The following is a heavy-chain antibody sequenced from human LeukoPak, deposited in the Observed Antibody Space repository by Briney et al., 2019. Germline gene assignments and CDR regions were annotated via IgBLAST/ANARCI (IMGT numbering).Heavy chain of an antibody. CDR2: ISGSGGST. Sequence: GGSLRLSCAASGFTFSSYAMSWVRQAPGKGLEWVSAISGSGGSTYYADSVKGRFTISRDNAKNTIYLQMNNLRAEDTAIYYCAKDPRLDYFDGAGPFEYWGQGTLVTVSS. CDR1: GFTFSSYA. D-gene: IGHD3-10*01. J-gene: IGHJ4*02. CDR3: AKDPRLDYFDGAGPFEY. V-gene: IGHV3-23*01.